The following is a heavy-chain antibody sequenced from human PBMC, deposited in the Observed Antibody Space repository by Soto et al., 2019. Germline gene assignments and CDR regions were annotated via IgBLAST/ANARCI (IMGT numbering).Heavy chain of an antibody. CDR3: ARVPYSSGWYYFDY. CDR2: IYYSGST. V-gene: IGHV4-59*01. Sequence: SETLSLTCTVSGGSISSYYWSWIRQPPGKGLEWIGYIYYSGSTNYNPSLKSRVTISVDTSKNQFSLKLSSVTAADPAVYYCARVPYSSGWYYFDYWGQGTLVTVSS. J-gene: IGHJ4*02. CDR1: GGSISSYY. D-gene: IGHD6-19*01.